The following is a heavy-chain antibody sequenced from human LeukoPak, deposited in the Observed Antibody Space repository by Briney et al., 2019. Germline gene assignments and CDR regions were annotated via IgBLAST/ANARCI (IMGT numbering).Heavy chain of an antibody. CDR2: IIPIFGTA. J-gene: IGHJ6*03. V-gene: IGHV1-69*05. CDR3: ARYDILTARGDYYYYYMDV. Sequence: SVKVSCKASGGTFSSYAISWVRQAPGQGLEWMGGIIPIFGTANYAQKFQGRVTITTDESTSTAYMELSSLRSEDTAVYYCARYDILTARGDYYYYYMDVWGKGTTVTVSS. CDR1: GGTFSSYA. D-gene: IGHD3-9*01.